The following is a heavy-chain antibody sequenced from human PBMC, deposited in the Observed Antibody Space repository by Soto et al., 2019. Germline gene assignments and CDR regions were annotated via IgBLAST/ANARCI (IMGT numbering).Heavy chain of an antibody. Sequence: QVQLVQSGAEVKNPGASVKVSCKTSGYTFTKYGVGWVRQAPGQRLEGMGWISGSSGNANYAEKVQGRITLTTDTSTSTAYKELRSLRSDDTAVYYCAREMAGLGGEYDYWGQGTLVTVSS. CDR2: ISGSSGNA. V-gene: IGHV1-18*01. J-gene: IGHJ4*02. D-gene: IGHD3-16*01. CDR1: GYTFTKYG. CDR3: AREMAGLGGEYDY.